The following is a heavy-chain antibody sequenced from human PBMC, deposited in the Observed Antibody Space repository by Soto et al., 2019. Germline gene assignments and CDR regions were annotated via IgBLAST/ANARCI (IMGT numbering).Heavy chain of an antibody. D-gene: IGHD6-19*01. CDR1: GFTFSSFS. CDR3: AREIITVADNYYYYAMDV. CDR2: ISSRGTYI. Sequence: PGGSLRLSCAASGFTFSSFSMNWVRQAPGKGLKWVSSISSRGTYIYYADSVKGRFTISRDNAKNSLYLQMNGLRAEDTAVYYCAREIITVADNYYYYAMDVWGQGTTVTVS. J-gene: IGHJ6*02. V-gene: IGHV3-21*01.